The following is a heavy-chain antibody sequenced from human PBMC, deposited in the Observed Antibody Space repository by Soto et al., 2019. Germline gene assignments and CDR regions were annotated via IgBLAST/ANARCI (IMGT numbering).Heavy chain of an antibody. Sequence: QVQLVQSGAEVKKPGASVKVSCKASGYTFTSYEINWVRQATGQGFEYLGWMNPNSGNTGYVKKFQGRGTMTRDTPMSTAYMELGTLQADDTAVYYCARGMKNRDYTTSFDPWGPGTLVTVSS. CDR3: ARGMKNRDYTTSFDP. CDR1: GYTFTSYE. D-gene: IGHD4-4*01. V-gene: IGHV1-8*01. J-gene: IGHJ5*02. CDR2: MNPNSGNT.